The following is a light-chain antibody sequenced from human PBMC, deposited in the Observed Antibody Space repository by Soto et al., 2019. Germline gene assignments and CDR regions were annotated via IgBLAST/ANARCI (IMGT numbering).Light chain of an antibody. CDR1: QSVSSN. V-gene: IGKV3-15*01. Sequence: ELVMTQSPATLSVSPGERATLSCRASQSVSSNLAWYQQKPGQAPRLLIYGASTRATGIPARFSGSGSGTEFTLTISSLQSEDFAVYYCQQYNNWPQRTFGQGTRWIS. CDR2: GAS. CDR3: QQYNNWPQRT. J-gene: IGKJ1*01.